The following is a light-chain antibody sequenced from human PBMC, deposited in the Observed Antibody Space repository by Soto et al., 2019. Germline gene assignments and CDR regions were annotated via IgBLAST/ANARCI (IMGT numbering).Light chain of an antibody. J-gene: IGKJ5*01. V-gene: IGKV1-5*03. CDR3: QQYNTFPWT. CDR2: KAA. Sequence: DIQMTQSPSTLSASVGDRFTITCRASQSISSWLAWYQQKPGKAPKLLIYKAASVESGVPSRFSGSGSGTEFTLTISSLQPDDLATYYCQQYNTFPWTFGQGTRLEIK. CDR1: QSISSW.